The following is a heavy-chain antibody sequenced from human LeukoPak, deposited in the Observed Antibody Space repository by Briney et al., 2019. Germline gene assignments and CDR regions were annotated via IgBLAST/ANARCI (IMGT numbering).Heavy chain of an antibody. Sequence: ASVKVSCKASGYTFTNYYMHWACQAPGQGLEWLGIINPSGGSTSYAQKYQGRVTMTRDTSTTTVYTELSSLRSEDTAVNYCAGVVWNYYDSSGYGAVDIWGQGTMVTVSS. D-gene: IGHD3-22*01. J-gene: IGHJ3*02. CDR1: GYTFTNYY. CDR2: INPSGGST. CDR3: AGVVWNYYDSSGYGAVDI. V-gene: IGHV1-46*01.